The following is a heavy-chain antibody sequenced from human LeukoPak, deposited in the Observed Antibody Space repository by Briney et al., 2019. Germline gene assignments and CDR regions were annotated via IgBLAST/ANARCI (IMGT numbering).Heavy chain of an antibody. Sequence: GGSLRLSCAASGFTVSNSWMTWVRQAPGKGLEWVASMNQDDSARYYVESVKGRFTISRDTSKNSVHLQMNSLRAEDTAVYYCARAGGYYFDYWGQGTLVTVSS. J-gene: IGHJ4*02. CDR2: MNQDDSAR. CDR3: ARAGGYYFDY. V-gene: IGHV3-7*01. D-gene: IGHD3-10*01. CDR1: GFTVSNSW.